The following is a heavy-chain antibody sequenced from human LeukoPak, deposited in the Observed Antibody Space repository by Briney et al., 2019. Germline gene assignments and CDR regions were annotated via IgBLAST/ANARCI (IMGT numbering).Heavy chain of an antibody. CDR2: ISAYNGNT. V-gene: IGHV1-18*01. D-gene: IGHD3-3*01. CDR1: GYTFTSYG. CDR3: ARDSPNKLRFLRFDP. J-gene: IGHJ5*02. Sequence: ASVKVSCKASGYTFTSYGISWVRQAPGQGLEWMGWISAYNGNTNYAQKLQGRVTMTTDTSTSTAYMELRSLRSDDTAVYYCARDSPNKLRFLRFDPWGQGTLVTVSS.